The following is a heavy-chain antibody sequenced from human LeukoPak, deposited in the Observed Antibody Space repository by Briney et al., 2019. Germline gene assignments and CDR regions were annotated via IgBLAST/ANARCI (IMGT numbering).Heavy chain of an antibody. D-gene: IGHD3-16*01. J-gene: IGHJ4*02. V-gene: IGHV1-18*01. CDR2: IRAYNGNT. Sequence: ASEKVSCKASGFDFTSYGISWVRQAPGQGREWMGWIRAYNGNTHYAQKFQGRVTMTTDTSASTAYMELRSLTSDDTAVYYCAREPKSLGDLFYIDYWGQGMLVAVSS. CDR1: GFDFTSYG. CDR3: AREPKSLGDLFYIDY.